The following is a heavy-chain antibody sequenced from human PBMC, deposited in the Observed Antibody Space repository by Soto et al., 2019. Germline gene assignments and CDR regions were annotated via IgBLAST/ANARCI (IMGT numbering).Heavy chain of an antibody. V-gene: IGHV4-59*01. CDR3: AREDRSSYKFFDL. CDR1: GGSISGYY. Sequence: KSSETLSLTCTVSGGSISGYYWSWIRQPPGKGLEWIGYIYDSGSTSYNPSLRSRLTISLDTSKNQFSLRLTSVTAADTAVYHCAREDRSSYKFFDLWGQGTLVTVSS. CDR2: IYDSGST. D-gene: IGHD3-22*01. J-gene: IGHJ4*02.